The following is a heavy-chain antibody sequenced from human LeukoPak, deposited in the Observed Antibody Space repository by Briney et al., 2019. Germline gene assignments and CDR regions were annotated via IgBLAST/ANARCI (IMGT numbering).Heavy chain of an antibody. Sequence: SETLSLTCTVSGGSISRGGYYWSWIRQHPGKGLEWIGYIYYSGSTYYNPSLKSRVTISVDTSKNQFSLKLSSVTAADTAVYYCARDRSGSYSDAFDIWGQGTMVTVSS. J-gene: IGHJ3*02. V-gene: IGHV4-31*03. CDR3: ARDRSGSYSDAFDI. CDR1: GGSISRGGYY. CDR2: IYYSGST. D-gene: IGHD1-26*01.